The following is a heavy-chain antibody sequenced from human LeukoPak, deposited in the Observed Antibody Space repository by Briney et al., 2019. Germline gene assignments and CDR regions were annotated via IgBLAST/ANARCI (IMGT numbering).Heavy chain of an antibody. CDR1: GYTLTELS. V-gene: IGHV1-24*01. Sequence: ASVKVSCKVSGYTLTELSMHWVRQAPGKGLEWMGGFDPEDGETIYAQKFQGRVTMTEDTSTDTAYMELSSLRSGDTAVYYCATNRYSSGWYSFDYWGQGTLVTVSS. CDR3: ATNRYSSGWYSFDY. D-gene: IGHD6-19*01. J-gene: IGHJ4*02. CDR2: FDPEDGET.